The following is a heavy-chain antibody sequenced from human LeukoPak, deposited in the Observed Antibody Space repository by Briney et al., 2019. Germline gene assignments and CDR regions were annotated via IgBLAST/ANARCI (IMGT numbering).Heavy chain of an antibody. V-gene: IGHV4-61*01. J-gene: IGHJ4*02. CDR2: IYSSGST. Sequence: SETLSLTCTVAGGSVSSGSYYWSWIRQPPGKGLEWIGYIYSSGSTNYNPSLKRRVTISLQTSKNQFSLKLSSVTAADTAVYYCARDSDSSGHLDYWGQGTLVTVSS. CDR3: ARDSDSSGHLDY. D-gene: IGHD3-22*01. CDR1: GGSVSSGSYY.